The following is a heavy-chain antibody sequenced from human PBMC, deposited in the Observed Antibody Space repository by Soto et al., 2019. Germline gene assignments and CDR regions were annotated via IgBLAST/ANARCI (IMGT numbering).Heavy chain of an antibody. V-gene: IGHV3-13*01. CDR1: GFTFSNYD. Sequence: EMQLVESGGGLVQPGGSLRLSCAASGFTFSNYDMIWVRQATGKGLEWVSAIGSAGDTYYSGSVKGRFAISRENAKNSLYLQINSVTPGDTALYYCARGGYASGYFHYAMDVWGQGTTVTVSS. D-gene: IGHD6-19*01. J-gene: IGHJ6*02. CDR3: ARGGYASGYFHYAMDV. CDR2: IGSAGDT.